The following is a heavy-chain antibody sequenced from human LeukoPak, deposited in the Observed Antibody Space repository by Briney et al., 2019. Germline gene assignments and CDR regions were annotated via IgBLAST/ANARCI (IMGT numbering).Heavy chain of an antibody. CDR3: ARDVSDYGRGPYYFDY. CDR2: IYYSGST. V-gene: IGHV4-39*07. D-gene: IGHD4-17*01. J-gene: IGHJ4*02. Sequence: PSETLSLTCTVSGGSISSSSYYWGWIRQPPGKGLEWIGSIYYSGSTYYNPSLKSRVTISVDTSKNQFSLKLSSVTAADTAVYYCARDVSDYGRGPYYFDYWGQGTLVTVSS. CDR1: GGSISSSSYY.